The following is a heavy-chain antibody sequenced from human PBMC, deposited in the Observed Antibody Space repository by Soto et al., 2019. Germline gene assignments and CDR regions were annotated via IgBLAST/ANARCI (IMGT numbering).Heavy chain of an antibody. Sequence: SVRVSCKASGVTFSSYAISWVRQAPGQGLEWMGGIIPIFGTANYAQKFQGRVTITADESTSTAYMKLSSLRSEDTAVYYCATERGCSRTSCYPRTGMDVWGQGTTVTVSS. CDR2: IIPIFGTA. V-gene: IGHV1-69*13. D-gene: IGHD2-2*01. CDR3: ATERGCSRTSCYPRTGMDV. CDR1: GVTFSSYA. J-gene: IGHJ6*02.